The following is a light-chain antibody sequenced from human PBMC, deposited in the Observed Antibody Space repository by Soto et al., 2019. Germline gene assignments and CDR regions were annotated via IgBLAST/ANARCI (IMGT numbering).Light chain of an antibody. V-gene: IGKV2-30*01. CDR2: KVS. CDR3: MQGTRWAPT. Sequence: DVVMTQSPLSLPVTLGQPASISCRSSQSLVYSDGIAYLSWFQQRPGQSARRLIYKVSNRNSGVPYRFSGTRAGTDFTLHINRVEAEVVVIYYCMQGTRWAPTFGRGTRVEIK. CDR1: QSLVYSDGIAY. J-gene: IGKJ1*01.